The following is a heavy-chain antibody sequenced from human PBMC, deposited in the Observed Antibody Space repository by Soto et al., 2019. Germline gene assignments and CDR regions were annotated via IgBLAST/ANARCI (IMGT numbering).Heavy chain of an antibody. D-gene: IGHD3-3*01. J-gene: IGHJ6*02. V-gene: IGHV6-1*01. CDR2: TYYRSKWYN. CDR3: ARDRGYDFWSGYYYYYYGMDF. Sequence: SQTLSLTCAISGDSVSSNSAAWNWTRQSPSRGLEWLGRTYYRSKWYNDYAVSVKSRITINPDTSKNQFSLQLNSVTPEDTAVYYCARDRGYDFWSGYYYYYYGMDFWGQGTTVTVSS. CDR1: GDSVSSNSAA.